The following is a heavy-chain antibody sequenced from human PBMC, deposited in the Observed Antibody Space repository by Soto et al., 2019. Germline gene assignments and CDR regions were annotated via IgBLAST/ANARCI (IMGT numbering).Heavy chain of an antibody. J-gene: IGHJ5*02. CDR1: GNTFSRFF. CDR2: INPGDGNS. CDR3: VRGPYYGGFDP. V-gene: IGHV1-46*03. Sequence: ASVKVSCKAPGNTFSRFFLHWVRQAPGQGLEWMGIINPGDGNSTYAQKFQGKITMTRDRSTKTVYLDLSSLTSDDTAVYYCVRGPYYGGFDPWGQGTLVTVSS. D-gene: IGHD4-17*01.